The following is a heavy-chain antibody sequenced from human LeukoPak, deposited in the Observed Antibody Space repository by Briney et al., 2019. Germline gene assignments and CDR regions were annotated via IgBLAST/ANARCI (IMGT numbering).Heavy chain of an antibody. CDR2: IYYSGST. Sequence: SETLSLTCTVSGGSISSSSYYWGWIRQPPGKGLEWIGSIYYSGSTYCNPSLKSRVTISVDTSKNQFSLKLSSVTAADTAVYYCARQGVTTNDAFDIWGQGTMVTVSS. CDR1: GGSISSSSYY. V-gene: IGHV4-39*01. J-gene: IGHJ3*02. D-gene: IGHD4-11*01. CDR3: ARQGVTTNDAFDI.